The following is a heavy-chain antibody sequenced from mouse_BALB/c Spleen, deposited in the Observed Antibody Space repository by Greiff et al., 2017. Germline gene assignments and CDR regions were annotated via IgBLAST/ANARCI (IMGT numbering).Heavy chain of an antibody. CDR1: GYTFSSYW. CDR3: ARGVEGYYNAMDY. V-gene: IGHV1-9*01. D-gene: IGHD2-2*01. J-gene: IGHJ4*01. CDR2: IFPGSGST. Sequence: VQLQQSGAELVKPGASVKISCKATGYTFSSYWIDWVKQRPGHGLEWIGEIFPGSGSTNYNEKFKGKATITADTSSNTAYMQLSSLTSEDSAVYYCARGVEGYYNAMDYWGQGTSVTVSS.